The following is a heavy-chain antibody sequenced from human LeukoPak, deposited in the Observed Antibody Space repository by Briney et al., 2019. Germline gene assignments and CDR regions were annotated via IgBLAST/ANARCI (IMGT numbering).Heavy chain of an antibody. CDR1: GFTFSNYG. Sequence: GRSLRLSCAASGFTFSNYGMHWVRQAPGEGLEWVAGIWYDGSNKYYADSVKGRFTISRDNPKNTLYLQMNSLRAEDTAVYYCASYCSSTSCPEADAFDIWGQGTMVTVSS. CDR3: ASYCSSTSCPEADAFDI. V-gene: IGHV3-33*01. CDR2: IWYDGSNK. D-gene: IGHD2-2*01. J-gene: IGHJ3*02.